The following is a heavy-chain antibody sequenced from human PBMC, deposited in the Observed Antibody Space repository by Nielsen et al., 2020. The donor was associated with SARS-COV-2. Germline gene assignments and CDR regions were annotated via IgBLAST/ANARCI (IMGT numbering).Heavy chain of an antibody. CDR3: ARPGSFWSGYYWADYYYYGMDV. V-gene: IGHV7-4-1*02. CDR1: GYTFTSYA. Sequence: ASVKVSCKASGYTFTSYAMNWVRQAPGQGLEWMGWINTNTGNPTYAQGFTGRFVFSLDTSVSTAYLQISSLKAEDTAVYYCARPGSFWSGYYWADYYYYGMDVWGQGTTVTVYS. D-gene: IGHD3-3*01. J-gene: IGHJ6*02. CDR2: INTNTGNP.